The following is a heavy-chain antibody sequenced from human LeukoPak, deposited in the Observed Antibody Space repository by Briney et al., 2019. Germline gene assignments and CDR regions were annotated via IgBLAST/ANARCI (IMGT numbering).Heavy chain of an antibody. CDR1: GYSFTNYW. V-gene: IGHV5-51*01. CDR3: ARLQGSSVPFDY. J-gene: IGHJ4*02. D-gene: IGHD6-6*01. CDR2: IYPGDSDT. Sequence: GESLKISCKGSGYSFTNYWIAWVRQMPGKGLEWMGTIYPGDSDTRYSPSFQGQVTISADKSISTAYLQWSSLRASDTAMYYCARLQGSSVPFDYWGQGTLVTVSS.